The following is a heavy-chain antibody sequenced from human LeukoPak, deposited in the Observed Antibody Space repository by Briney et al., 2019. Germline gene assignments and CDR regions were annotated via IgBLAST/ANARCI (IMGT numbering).Heavy chain of an antibody. J-gene: IGHJ6*02. D-gene: IGHD2-8*01. Sequence: SVKLSCKASGVTFSSYAISWVRQAPGQGLEWMGRIIPILGIANYAQKFQGRVTITADKSTSTAYMELSSLRSEDTAVYYCASLISPFMEYYYYGMDVWGQGTTVTVSS. CDR3: ASLISPFMEYYYYGMDV. CDR1: GVTFSSYA. CDR2: IIPILGIA. V-gene: IGHV1-69*04.